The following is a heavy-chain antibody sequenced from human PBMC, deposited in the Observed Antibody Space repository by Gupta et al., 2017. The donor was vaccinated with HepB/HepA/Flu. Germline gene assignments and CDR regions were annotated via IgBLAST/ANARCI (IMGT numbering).Heavy chain of an antibody. Sequence: QVQLQQWGAGLLKPSETLSLTCAFYGGSFSDYYWTWIRQPPGKGLEYIGENTHAGTTNYNPSLKSRVTISVDTSKNQFSLKLTSVTAAETAVYYCAGGYGDCSNTRCHTPWFDPWGQGTLVTVSS. CDR2: NTHAGTT. CDR3: AGGYGDCSNTRCHTPWFDP. CDR1: GGSFSDYY. J-gene: IGHJ5*02. D-gene: IGHD2-2*01. V-gene: IGHV4-34*02.